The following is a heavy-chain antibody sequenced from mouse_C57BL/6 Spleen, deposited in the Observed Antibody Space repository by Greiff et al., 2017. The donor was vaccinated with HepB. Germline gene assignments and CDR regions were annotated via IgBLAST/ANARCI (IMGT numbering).Heavy chain of an antibody. CDR2: IYPGDGDT. V-gene: IGHV1-82*01. Sequence: VQLQQSGPELVKPGASVKISCKASGYAFSSSWMNWVKQRPGKGLEWIGRIYPGDGDTNYNGKFKGKATLTADKSSSTAYMQLSSLTSEDSAVYFGGRWGWDVWFAYWGQGTLVTVSA. CDR3: GRWGWDVWFAY. CDR1: GYAFSSSW. D-gene: IGHD4-1*01. J-gene: IGHJ3*01.